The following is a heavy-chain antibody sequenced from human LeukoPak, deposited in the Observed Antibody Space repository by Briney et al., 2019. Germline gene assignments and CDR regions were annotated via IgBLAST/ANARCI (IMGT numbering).Heavy chain of an antibody. D-gene: IGHD1-26*01. CDR1: GGSISSSNYY. V-gene: IGHV4-39*02. CDR3: ARDPYSGGYGDYYYYYMDL. Sequence: SETLSLTCTVSGGSISSSNYYWGWIRQPPGKGLEWIGHIYTTGSTNYNPSLKSRVTISVDTSKNQFSLKLSSVTAADTAVYYCARDPYSGGYGDYYYYYMDLWGQGTTVTISS. CDR2: IYTTGST. J-gene: IGHJ6*03.